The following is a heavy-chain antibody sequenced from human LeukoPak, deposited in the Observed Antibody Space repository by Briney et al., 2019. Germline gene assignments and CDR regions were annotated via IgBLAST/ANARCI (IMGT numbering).Heavy chain of an antibody. J-gene: IGHJ5*02. V-gene: IGHV1-24*01. Sequence: ASVKVSCKVSGYTLTGLSMHWVRQAPGKGLEWMGGFDPEDGETIYAQKFQGRVTMTEDTSTDTAYMELSSLRSEDTAVYYCATLGTNYYGSGSYYWFDPWGQGTLVTVSS. CDR2: FDPEDGET. D-gene: IGHD3-10*01. CDR1: GYTLTGLS. CDR3: ATLGTNYYGSGSYYWFDP.